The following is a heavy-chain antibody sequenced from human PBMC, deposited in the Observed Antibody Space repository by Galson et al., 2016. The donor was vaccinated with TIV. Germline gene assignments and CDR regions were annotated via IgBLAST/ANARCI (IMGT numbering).Heavy chain of an antibody. V-gene: IGHV1-69*06. CDR3: ARGRGYYFGSGSSYFDY. D-gene: IGHD3-10*01. Sequence: SVKVSCKAAGYTFSRHGISWVRQAPGQGLEWMGSINPIFGTANYAQKFQGRVTITADTSTSTIYMELSSLRSEDTAVYYCARGRGYYFGSGSSYFDYWGQGSLVTVSS. CDR2: INPIFGTA. J-gene: IGHJ4*02. CDR1: GYTFSRHG.